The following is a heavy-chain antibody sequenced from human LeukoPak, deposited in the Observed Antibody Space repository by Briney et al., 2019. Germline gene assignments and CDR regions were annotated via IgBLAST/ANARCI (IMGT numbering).Heavy chain of an antibody. D-gene: IGHD3-10*01. Sequence: GGTLRLSCAASGFTFRSYGMNWVRQAPGKGLEWVSAISGSGNSAYYAESVKGRFTISRDNSKNILFLQMNTLRGEDTAVYYCAKVPFSLEGFGEFGWFDPWGQGTLVTVSS. J-gene: IGHJ5*02. CDR2: ISGSGNSA. V-gene: IGHV3-23*01. CDR3: AKVPFSLEGFGEFGWFDP. CDR1: GFTFRSYG.